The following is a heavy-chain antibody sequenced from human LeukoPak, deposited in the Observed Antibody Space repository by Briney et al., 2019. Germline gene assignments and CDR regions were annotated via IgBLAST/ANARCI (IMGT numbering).Heavy chain of an antibody. CDR3: AKGGKWDVTPFDY. Sequence: GGSLRLSCEASGLTFPSYSLNWFRQAPGKGREWVSTISGGGGSTYYADSVKGRFTISRDNSKNTLYLQVSSLRAEDTAVYYCAKGGKWDVTPFDYWGQGTLVTVSS. V-gene: IGHV3-23*01. D-gene: IGHD1-26*01. J-gene: IGHJ4*02. CDR2: ISGGGGST. CDR1: GLTFPSYS.